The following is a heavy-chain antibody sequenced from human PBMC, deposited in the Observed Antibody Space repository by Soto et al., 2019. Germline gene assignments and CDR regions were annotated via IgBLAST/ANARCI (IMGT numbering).Heavy chain of an antibody. CDR1: GFTFSSYG. D-gene: IGHD3-10*01. CDR2: ISYDGSNK. Sequence: GGSLRLSCAASGFTFSSYGMHWVRQAPGKGLEWVAVISYDGSNKYYADSVKGRFTISRDNSKNTLYLQMNSLRAEDTAVYYCAKSDYSGEIDYWGQGTLVTVSS. CDR3: AKSDYSGEIDY. V-gene: IGHV3-30*18. J-gene: IGHJ4*02.